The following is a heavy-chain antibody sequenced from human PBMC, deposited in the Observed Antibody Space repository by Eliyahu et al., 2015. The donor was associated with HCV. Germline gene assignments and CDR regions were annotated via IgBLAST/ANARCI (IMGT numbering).Heavy chain of an antibody. D-gene: IGHD6-19*01. CDR3: AKGSSSGWPHDAFDI. CDR2: ISWNSGSI. V-gene: IGHV3-9*01. CDR1: GFTFDDYA. J-gene: IGHJ3*02. Sequence: EVQLVESGGGLVQPGRSLRLSCAASGFTFDDYAMHWVRQAPGKGLEWVSGISWNSGSIGYADSVKGRFTISRDNAKNSLYLQMNSLRAEDTALYYCAKGSSSGWPHDAFDIWGQGTMVTVSS.